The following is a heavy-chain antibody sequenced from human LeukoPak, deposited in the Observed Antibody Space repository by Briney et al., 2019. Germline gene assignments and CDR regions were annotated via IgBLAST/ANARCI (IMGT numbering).Heavy chain of an antibody. Sequence: SETLSLTCTVSGGSISSYYWSWIRQPAGKGLEWIGRIYSTGSTNYNPSLKSRGTMSVDTSKNQFSLRLRSVTAADTAVYYCARQIASAGTAGFDFWGQGALVTVSS. V-gene: IGHV4-4*07. J-gene: IGHJ4*02. CDR2: IYSTGST. CDR3: ARQIASAGTAGFDF. D-gene: IGHD6-13*01. CDR1: GGSISSYY.